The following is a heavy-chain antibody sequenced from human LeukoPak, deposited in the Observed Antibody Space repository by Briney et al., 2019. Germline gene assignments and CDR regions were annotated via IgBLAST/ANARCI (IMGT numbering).Heavy chain of an antibody. CDR2: TYYRSKWYN. CDR3: AKDPTPERGWFDP. CDR1: GDSVSSNSAA. D-gene: IGHD1-14*01. Sequence: SQTLSLTCSISGDSVSSNSAAWNAIRQSPSRGLEWLGRTYYRSKWYNDYAVSVKSRITINPDTSKNQFSLQLNSVTPEDTAVYYCAKDPTPERGWFDPWGQGTLVTVSS. J-gene: IGHJ5*02. V-gene: IGHV6-1*01.